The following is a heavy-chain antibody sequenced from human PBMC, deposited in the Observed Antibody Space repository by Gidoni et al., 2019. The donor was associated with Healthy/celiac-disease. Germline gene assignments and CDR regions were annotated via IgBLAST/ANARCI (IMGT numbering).Heavy chain of an antibody. CDR2: ITPILGIA. V-gene: IGHV1-69*02. CDR3: ARVVSGYPFD. Sequence: QVQLVQSGAAAKKPGSSVKVSRKASGGTFSSYTISWVRQAPGQGLEWMGRITPILGIANYAQKFQGRVAITADKSTGTAYLELSSLRSEDTAVYYCARVVSGYPFDWDQETLVTISS. CDR1: GGTFSSYT. J-gene: IGHJ4*02. D-gene: IGHD5-12*01.